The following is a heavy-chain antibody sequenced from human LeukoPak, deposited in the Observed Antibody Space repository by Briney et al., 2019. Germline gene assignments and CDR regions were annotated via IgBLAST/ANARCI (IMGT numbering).Heavy chain of an antibody. CDR3: ARHYDILTGNAFGI. J-gene: IGHJ3*02. D-gene: IGHD3-9*01. CDR2: IYYSGST. CDR1: GGSISSYY. Sequence: SETLSLTCTVSGGSISSYYWSWIRQPPGKGLEWIGYIYYSGSTNYNPSLKSRVTISVDTSKNQLSLKLSSVTAADTAVYYCARHYDILTGNAFGIWGQGTMVAVSS. V-gene: IGHV4-59*01.